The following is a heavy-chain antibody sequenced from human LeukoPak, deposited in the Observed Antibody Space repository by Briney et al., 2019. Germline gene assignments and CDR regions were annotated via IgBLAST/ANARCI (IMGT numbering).Heavy chain of an antibody. V-gene: IGHV1-46*01. CDR2: SNPSGGST. CDR3: ARDNSVEDTAWWFDP. CDR1: GYTFTSHY. J-gene: IGHJ5*02. Sequence: ASVKVSCKASGYTFTSHYIHWVRQAPGQGLEWMGISNPSGGSTSYAQKFQGRATMTMDMSRRTDYMELSTLRSEDTAVYYCARDNSVEDTAWWFDPWGQGTLVTVSS. D-gene: IGHD4-23*01.